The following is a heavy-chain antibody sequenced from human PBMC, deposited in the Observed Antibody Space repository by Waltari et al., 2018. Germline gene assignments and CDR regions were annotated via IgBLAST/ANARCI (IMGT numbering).Heavy chain of an antibody. CDR3: ARHWKRNGYRFDP. D-gene: IGHD5-12*01. V-gene: IGHV4-39*01. CDR1: GGSISSSRYY. CDR2: IYYSGGF. Sequence: QLQLQESGPGLVKPSGTLSLTCSVSGGSISSSRYYWGWIRQSPGKGLEWIGSIYYSGGFYYNPTLQSRVTISGDTSKNQFSLNLSSVTAADTAVYYCARHWKRNGYRFDPWGQGTRVTVSS. J-gene: IGHJ5*02.